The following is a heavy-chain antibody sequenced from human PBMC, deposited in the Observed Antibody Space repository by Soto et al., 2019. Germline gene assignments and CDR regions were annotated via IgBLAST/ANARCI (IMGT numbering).Heavy chain of an antibody. CDR3: VRDGTKTLRDWFDP. CDR1: GDSISGFY. CDR2: IYATGTT. V-gene: IGHV4-4*07. Sequence: WETLSLTFTVSGDSISGFYWSWIRKSAGKGLEWIGRIYATGTTDYNPSRKSRVMMSVDTSKKQFSLKLRSVTAADTAVYYCVRDGTKTLRDWFDPWGQGISVTVSS. D-gene: IGHD1-1*01. J-gene: IGHJ5*02.